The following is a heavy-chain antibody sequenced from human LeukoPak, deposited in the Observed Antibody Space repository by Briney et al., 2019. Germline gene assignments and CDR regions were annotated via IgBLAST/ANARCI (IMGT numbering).Heavy chain of an antibody. D-gene: IGHD4-11*01. CDR1: GFNFSKND. CDR2: IGVGGDT. CDR3: AKAFDYNGLRGEGGSFDC. Sequence: GGSLRLSCVASGFNFSKNDMHWVRQTTERGLEWVSAIGVGGDTYYADPVKGRFTISRENGKNSVYLQMNGLRAGDTAVYFCAKAFDYNGLRGEGGSFDCWGQGALVTVSS. V-gene: IGHV3-13*01. J-gene: IGHJ4*02.